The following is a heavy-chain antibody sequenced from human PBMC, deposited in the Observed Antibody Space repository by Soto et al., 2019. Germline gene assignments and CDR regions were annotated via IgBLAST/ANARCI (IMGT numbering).Heavy chain of an antibody. CDR3: ARSGSYYYVMDV. Sequence: ASVKVSCKASGYTFTSYAMHWVRQAPGQRLEWMGWINAGNGNTKYSQKFQGRVTITRDTSASTAYMELSSLRSEDTAVYYCARSGSYYYVMDVWAEGTTVTVSS. CDR1: GYTFTSYA. CDR2: INAGNGNT. D-gene: IGHD1-26*01. J-gene: IGHJ6*04. V-gene: IGHV1-3*01.